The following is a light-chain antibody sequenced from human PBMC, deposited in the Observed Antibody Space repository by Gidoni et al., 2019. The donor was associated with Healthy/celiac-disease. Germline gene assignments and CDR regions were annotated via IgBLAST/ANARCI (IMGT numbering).Light chain of an antibody. Sequence: SYELTQPPSVSVSPGQTARITCSGDALPKQYAYWYQQKPAQAPVLVIYKDSERPSGIPERFSGSSSGTTVTLTISGVQAEDEADYYCQSADSSGTYAVFGGGTQLTAL. J-gene: IGLJ7*02. V-gene: IGLV3-25*03. CDR3: QSADSSGTYAV. CDR1: ALPKQY. CDR2: KDS.